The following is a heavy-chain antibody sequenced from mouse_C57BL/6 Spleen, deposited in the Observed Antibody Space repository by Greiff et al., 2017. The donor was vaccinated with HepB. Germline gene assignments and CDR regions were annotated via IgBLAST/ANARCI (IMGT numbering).Heavy chain of an antibody. CDR2: ISDGGSYT. V-gene: IGHV5-4*03. CDR1: GFTFSSYA. J-gene: IGHJ3*01. Sequence: EVKLVESGGGLVKPGGSLKLSCAASGFTFSSYAMSWVRQTPEKRLEWVATISDGGSYTYYPDNVKGRFTISRDNAKNNLYLQMSHLKSEDKAMYYCASYDGYFAYWGQGTLVTVSA. CDR3: ASYDGYFAY. D-gene: IGHD2-3*01.